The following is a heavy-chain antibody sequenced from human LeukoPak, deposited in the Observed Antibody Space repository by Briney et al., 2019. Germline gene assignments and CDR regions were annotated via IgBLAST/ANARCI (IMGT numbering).Heavy chain of an antibody. CDR2: ISGSGGNT. CDR1: GFTFSSYA. J-gene: IGHJ4*02. CDR3: AKRPYCSGAVCYHIDY. V-gene: IGHV3-23*01. Sequence: PGGSLRLFCAASGFTFSSYAMSWVRQARGKGMEWVSTISGSGGNTYYADSVKGRFTISRDNSKNTVYLQMNSLRAEDTAVYYCAKRPYCSGAVCYHIDYWGQGTLVTVSS. D-gene: IGHD2-15*01.